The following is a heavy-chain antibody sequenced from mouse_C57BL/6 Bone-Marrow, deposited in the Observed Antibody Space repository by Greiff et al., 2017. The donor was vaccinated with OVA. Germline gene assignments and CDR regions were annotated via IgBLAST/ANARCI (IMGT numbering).Heavy chain of an antibody. Sequence: QVQLQQPGAELVRPGTSVKVSCKASGYAFTNYLIEWVKQRPGQGLEWIGVINPGSGGTNYNEKFKDKATLTADKSSSTAYMQLSSLTSEDSAVYYCASSGNYYYGSYWYFDVWGTGTTVTVSS. CDR2: INPGSGGT. CDR3: ASSGNYYYGSYWYFDV. D-gene: IGHD1-1*01. J-gene: IGHJ1*03. V-gene: IGHV1-54*01. CDR1: GYAFTNYL.